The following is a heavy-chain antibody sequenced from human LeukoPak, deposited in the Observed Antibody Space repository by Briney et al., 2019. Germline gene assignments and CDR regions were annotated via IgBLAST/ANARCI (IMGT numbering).Heavy chain of an antibody. V-gene: IGHV1-18*04. J-gene: IGHJ6*02. Sequence: ASVKVSCKTSGYTFTSYRIIWVRQAPGQGPEWMGWISAYNGDTDYAQKFQGRVTMTTDTSTSTAYMELRSLRSDDTAVYYCARELPFSSSWSNYYYYGMDVWGQGTAVTVSS. CDR3: ARELPFSSSWSNYYYYGMDV. CDR2: ISAYNGDT. CDR1: GYTFTSYR. D-gene: IGHD6-13*01.